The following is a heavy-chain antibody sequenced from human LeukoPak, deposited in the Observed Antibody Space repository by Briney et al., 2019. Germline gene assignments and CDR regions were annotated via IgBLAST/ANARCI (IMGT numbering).Heavy chain of an antibody. J-gene: IGHJ4*02. Sequence: SETLSLTCTVSGGSISSSSYYWGWIRQPPGKGLEWIGSIYYSGSTYYNPSLKSRVTISVDTSKNQFSLKLSSVTAADTAVYYCASSRGEYYYDTSGHYYVDSLDFWGQGTLVTVSS. CDR1: GGSISSSSYY. D-gene: IGHD3-22*01. CDR2: IYYSGST. CDR3: ASSRGEYYYDTSGHYYVDSLDF. V-gene: IGHV4-39*07.